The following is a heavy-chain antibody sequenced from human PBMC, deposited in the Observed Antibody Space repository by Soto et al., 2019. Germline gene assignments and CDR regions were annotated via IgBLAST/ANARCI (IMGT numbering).Heavy chain of an antibody. CDR2: INHSGST. CDR1: GGSFSGYY. CDR3: ARDLWGYCGVDXYPLDV. V-gene: IGHV4-34*01. D-gene: IGHD2-21*02. J-gene: IGHJ6*03. Sequence: SETLSLTCAVYGGSFSGYYWNWIRQPPGKGLEWIGEINHSGSTNYNPSLKSRVTISLDTSKNQFSLKMNSVTAADTAVYYCARDLWGYCGVDXYPLDVWGKGTTVTVS.